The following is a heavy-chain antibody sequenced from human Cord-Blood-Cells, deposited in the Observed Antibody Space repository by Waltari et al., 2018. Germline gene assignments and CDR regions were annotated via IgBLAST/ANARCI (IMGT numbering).Heavy chain of an antibody. V-gene: IGHV4-34*01. CDR3: ARGSPLVSWGSYYYYYYMDV. CDR2: INHSGST. D-gene: IGHD6-13*01. Sequence: QVQLQQWGAGLLKPSETLSLTCAVYGGSFSGYYWSWIRQPPGKGLEGIGEINHSGSTNYNPSLKSRVTISVDTSKNQFSLKLSSVTAADTAVYYCARGSPLVSWGSYYYYYYMDVWGKGTTVTVSS. CDR1: GGSFSGYY. J-gene: IGHJ6*03.